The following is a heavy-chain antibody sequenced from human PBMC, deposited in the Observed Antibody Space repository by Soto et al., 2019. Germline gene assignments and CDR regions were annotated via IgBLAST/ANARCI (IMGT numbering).Heavy chain of an antibody. CDR1: GFTFSSYA. CDR3: AKTSYDYIWESYRHDAFDI. Sequence: EVQLLESGGGLVQPGGSLRLSCAASGFTFSSYAMSWVRQAPGKGLEWVSAISGSGGSTYYADSVKGRFTISRDNSKNPLYLQMNRLRAEDTAVYYCAKTSYDYIWESYRHDAFDIWGQGKMVTVSS. V-gene: IGHV3-23*01. J-gene: IGHJ3*02. D-gene: IGHD3-16*02. CDR2: ISGSGGST.